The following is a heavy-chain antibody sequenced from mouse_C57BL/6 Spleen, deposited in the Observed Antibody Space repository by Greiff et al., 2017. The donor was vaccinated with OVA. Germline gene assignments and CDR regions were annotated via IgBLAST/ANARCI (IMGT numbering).Heavy chain of an antibody. CDR1: GYAFSSSW. J-gene: IGHJ4*01. V-gene: IGHV1-82*01. CDR2: IYPGDGDT. CDR3: ARESITRDYYAMDY. D-gene: IGHD1-1*01. Sequence: VQLQQSGPELVKPGASVKISCKASGYAFSSSWMNWVKQRPGKGLEWIGRIYPGDGDTNYNGKFKGKATLTADKSSSTAYMQLSSLTSEDSAVYFSARESITRDYYAMDYWGQGTSVTVSS.